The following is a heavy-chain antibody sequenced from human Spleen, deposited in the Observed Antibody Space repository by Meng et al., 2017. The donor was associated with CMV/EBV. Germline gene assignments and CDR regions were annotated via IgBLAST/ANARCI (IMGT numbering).Heavy chain of an antibody. V-gene: IGHV1-69*05. D-gene: IGHD3-22*01. CDR2: IIPIFGTA. CDR3: ARGNYYDSSGYYGARGYYVDY. Sequence: YAISLVRQAPGQGLEWMGGIIPIFGTANYAQKFQGRVTITTDESTSTAYMELSSLRSEDTAVYYCARGNYYDSSGYYGARGYYVDYWGQGTLVTVSS. CDR1: YA. J-gene: IGHJ4*02.